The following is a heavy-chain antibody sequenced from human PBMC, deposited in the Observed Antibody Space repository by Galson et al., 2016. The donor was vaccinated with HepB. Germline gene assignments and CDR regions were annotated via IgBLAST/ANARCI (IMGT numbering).Heavy chain of an antibody. CDR3: ARGRGGAAF. D-gene: IGHD3-16*01. J-gene: IGHJ4*02. V-gene: IGHV4-34*01. CDR2: INHSGST. Sequence: LSLTCAVYGGSFKGFYWTWIRQPPGKGLEWIGEINHSGSTNFKPSLKTRVTISVDTSKNQFSLKLRTVTAADTAIYYCARGRGGAAFWGQGALVTVSS. CDR1: GGSFKGFY.